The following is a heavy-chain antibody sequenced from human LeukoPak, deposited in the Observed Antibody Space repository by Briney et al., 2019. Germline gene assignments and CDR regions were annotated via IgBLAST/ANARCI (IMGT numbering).Heavy chain of an antibody. Sequence: GESLKISCKGSGYSFTSYWIGWVRQMPGKGLEWMGIIYPGDSDTRYSPSFQGQVTISADKSISTAYLQWSSLKASDTAMYYCARRGRDGGNSVFLDYWGQGTLVTVSS. J-gene: IGHJ4*02. CDR3: ARRGRDGGNSVFLDY. CDR2: IYPGDSDT. V-gene: IGHV5-51*01. D-gene: IGHD4-23*01. CDR1: GYSFTSYW.